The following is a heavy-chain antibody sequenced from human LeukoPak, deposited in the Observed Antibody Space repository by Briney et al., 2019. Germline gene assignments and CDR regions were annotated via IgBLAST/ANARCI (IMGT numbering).Heavy chain of an antibody. CDR3: ARDLTISYYYDSSGYYSYFDY. V-gene: IGHV1-18*01. CDR1: GYTFTSYG. Sequence: EASVKVSCKASGYTFTSYGISWVRQAPGQWLEWMGWISAYNGNTNYAQKLQGRVTMTTDTSTSTAYMELRSLRSDDTAVYYCARDLTISYYYDSSGYYSYFDYWGPGTLVTVSS. J-gene: IGHJ4*02. CDR2: ISAYNGNT. D-gene: IGHD3-22*01.